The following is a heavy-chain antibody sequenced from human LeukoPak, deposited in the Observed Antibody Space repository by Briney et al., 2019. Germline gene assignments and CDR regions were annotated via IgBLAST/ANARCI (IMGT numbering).Heavy chain of an antibody. CDR3: ARAGYTISSYRFDY. CDR2: IYTTGMT. CDR1: GGSINSYW. Sequence: SETLSLICSVSGGSINSYWWSWIQQPAGKGLEFIGRIYTTGMTNYNPSLKSRVSMSVDTSKNKFSLELRPVTAADAAVYFCARAGYTISSYRFDYWGQGALVTVSS. J-gene: IGHJ4*02. V-gene: IGHV4-4*07. D-gene: IGHD3-16*02.